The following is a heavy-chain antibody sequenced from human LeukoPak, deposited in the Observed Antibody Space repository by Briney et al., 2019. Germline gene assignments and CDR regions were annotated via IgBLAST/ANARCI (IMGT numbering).Heavy chain of an antibody. V-gene: IGHV3-49*03. CDR2: IRTKSYGETT. CDR3: TRAHRISGDAFDI. J-gene: IGHJ3*02. CDR1: GFTFGDYP. Sequence: PGGSLRLSCTASGFTFGDYPMSWFRQAPGKGVEWVSFIRTKSYGETTEYAASVKDRFTISRDDSDGISYLQMNSLKTEDTGVYYCTRAHRISGDAFDIWGQGTQVTVSS.